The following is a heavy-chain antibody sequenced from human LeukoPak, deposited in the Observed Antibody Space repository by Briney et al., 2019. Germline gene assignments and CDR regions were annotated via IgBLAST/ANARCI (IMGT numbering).Heavy chain of an antibody. V-gene: IGHV4-34*01. CDR3: ARRVWFGELLSYYYYYYMDV. D-gene: IGHD3-10*01. J-gene: IGHJ6*03. CDR2: INHSGST. CDR1: GGSFSGYY. Sequence: SETLSLTCAVYGGSFSGYYWSWIRQPPGKGLEWIGEINHSGSTNYNPSLESRVTISVDTSKNQFSLKLSSVTAADTAVYYCARRVWFGELLSYYYYYYMDVWGKGTTVTISS.